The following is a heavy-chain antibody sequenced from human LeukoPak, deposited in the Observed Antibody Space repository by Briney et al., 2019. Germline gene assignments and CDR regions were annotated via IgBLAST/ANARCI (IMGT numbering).Heavy chain of an antibody. J-gene: IGHJ4*02. Sequence: GGSLRLSCAASGFTFSSYSMNWVRQAPGKGLEWVSYISSSTSTIYYADSVKGRFTISRDNAENSLYLQMNSLRAEDTAVYYCARDRSGYYYGFDYWGQGTLVTVSS. CDR3: ARDRSGYYYGFDY. CDR2: ISSSTSTI. D-gene: IGHD3-22*01. CDR1: GFTFSSYS. V-gene: IGHV3-48*01.